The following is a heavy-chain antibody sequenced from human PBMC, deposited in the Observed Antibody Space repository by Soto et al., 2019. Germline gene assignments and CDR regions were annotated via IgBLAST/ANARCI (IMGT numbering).Heavy chain of an antibody. CDR2: ISYDGSNK. Sequence: PGGSLRLSCAASGFTFSSYAIHWVRQAPGKGLEWVAVISYDGSNKYYADSVKGRFTISRDNSKNTLYLQMNSLRAEDTAVYYCASSDDYSNNDWFDPWGQGTLVTSPQ. CDR1: GFTFSSYA. J-gene: IGHJ5*02. D-gene: IGHD4-4*01. CDR3: ASSDDYSNNDWFDP. V-gene: IGHV3-30-3*01.